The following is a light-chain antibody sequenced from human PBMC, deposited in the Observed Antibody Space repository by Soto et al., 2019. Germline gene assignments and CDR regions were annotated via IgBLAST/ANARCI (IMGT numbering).Light chain of an antibody. CDR2: DAS. J-gene: IGKJ1*01. V-gene: IGKV1-5*01. CDR1: QSLSSW. CDR3: QQYNTYSRGT. Sequence: DIQMTQSPSTLSASVGDRVTITCRASQSLSSWLAWYQQKPGKAPKLLIYDASSLESGVPSRFSGSGSGTEFTLAISSLQPDAFATYYCQQYNTYSRGTFGQGTKVEIK.